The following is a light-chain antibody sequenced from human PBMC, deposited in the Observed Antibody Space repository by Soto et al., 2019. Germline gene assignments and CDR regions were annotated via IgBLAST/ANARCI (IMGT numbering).Light chain of an antibody. CDR1: QSVSSSY. Sequence: ELVLTQSPGTLSLSPGERATLSCRASQSVSSSYLAWYQQKPGQAPRLLIYGASSRATGIPDRFSGSGSGTDFTLTSSGLEPEDFAVYYCQQYGSSSFTFGPGTKVDIK. CDR3: QQYGSSSFT. J-gene: IGKJ3*01. CDR2: GAS. V-gene: IGKV3-20*01.